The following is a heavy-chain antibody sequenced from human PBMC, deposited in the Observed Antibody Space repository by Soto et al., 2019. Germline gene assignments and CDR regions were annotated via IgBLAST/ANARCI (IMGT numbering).Heavy chain of an antibody. V-gene: IGHV1-69*12. J-gene: IGHJ2*01. CDR1: GGTFSSYT. Sequence: QVQLVQSGAEVKKPGSSVTVSCKASGGTFSSYTISWVRQAPGQGLEWMGGIIPIFGTANYAQKFQGRVTIXXDXSXXTAYMELRSRRSEDTAVYYCARGNHRWLQLWYFDLWGRGTLVTVSS. D-gene: IGHD5-12*01. CDR2: IIPIFGTA. CDR3: ARGNHRWLQLWYFDL.